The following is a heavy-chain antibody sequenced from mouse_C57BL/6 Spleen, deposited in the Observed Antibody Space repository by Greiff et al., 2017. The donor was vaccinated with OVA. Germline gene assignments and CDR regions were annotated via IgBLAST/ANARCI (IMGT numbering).Heavy chain of an antibody. Sequence: QVQLQQSGPELVKPGASVKISCKASGYAFSSSWMNWVKQRPGKGLEWIGRIYPGDGDTNYNGKFKGKATLTADKSSSTAYMQLSSLTSEDSAVYFCARSGILLLLPQGFDYWGQGTTLTVSS. CDR1: GYAFSSSW. J-gene: IGHJ2*01. CDR3: ARSGILLLLPQGFDY. V-gene: IGHV1-82*01. CDR2: IYPGDGDT. D-gene: IGHD1-1*01.